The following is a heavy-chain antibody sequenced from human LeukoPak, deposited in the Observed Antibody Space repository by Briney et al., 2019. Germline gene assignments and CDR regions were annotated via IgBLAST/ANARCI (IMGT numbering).Heavy chain of an antibody. V-gene: IGHV1-2*02. Sequence: ASVKVSCKASGYTFTGYYMHWVRQAPGQGLEWMGWINPNSGGTNYAQKFQGRVTMTRDTSISTAYMELSRLRSDDTAVYYCARGRHSSGWYDGRLGAFDIWGQGTMVTVSS. J-gene: IGHJ3*02. D-gene: IGHD6-19*01. CDR3: ARGRHSSGWYDGRLGAFDI. CDR1: GYTFTGYY. CDR2: INPNSGGT.